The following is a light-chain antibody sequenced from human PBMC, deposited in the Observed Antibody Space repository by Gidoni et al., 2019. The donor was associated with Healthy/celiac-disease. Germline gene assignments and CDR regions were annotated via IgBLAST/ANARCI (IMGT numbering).Light chain of an antibody. CDR2: AAS. CDR3: QQYYSDPLT. Sequence: AIRMTPSPSSLSASTGDRVTITCRASQGISSYLAWYQQKPGKAPKLLIYAASTLQSGVPSRFSGSGSGTDFTLTISCLQSEDFATYYCQQYYSDPLTFGGGTKVEIK. CDR1: QGISSY. J-gene: IGKJ4*01. V-gene: IGKV1-8*01.